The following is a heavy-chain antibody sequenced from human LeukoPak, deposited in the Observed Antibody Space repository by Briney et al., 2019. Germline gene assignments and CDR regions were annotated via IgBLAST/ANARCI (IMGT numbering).Heavy chain of an antibody. V-gene: IGHV3-7*01. CDR2: IKQDGSEK. Sequence: GESLKISCAASGFTFSSYWMSWVRQAPGKGLEWVANIKQDGSEKYYVDSVKGRFTISRDNAKNSLYLQMNSLRAEDTAVYYCARYCSSTSCYTGAFDIWGQGTMVTVSS. CDR1: GFTFSSYW. D-gene: IGHD2-2*02. J-gene: IGHJ3*02. CDR3: ARYCSSTSCYTGAFDI.